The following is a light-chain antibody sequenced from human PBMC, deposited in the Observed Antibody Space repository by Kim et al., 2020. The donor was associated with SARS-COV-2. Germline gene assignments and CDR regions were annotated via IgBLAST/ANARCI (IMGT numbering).Light chain of an antibody. CDR2: QVR. V-gene: IGLV2-8*01. CDR3: NSFAVTSGV. CDR1: SRDVVGYIY. J-gene: IGLJ2*01. Sequence: PRLSATLYPTGTSRDVVGYIYVAWYQQNPGNAPSLIIFQVRNRHSGVHVRFSDAKSGHTAFLTVSGRKPEDEADYYGNSFAVTSGVFGGGTKLIVL.